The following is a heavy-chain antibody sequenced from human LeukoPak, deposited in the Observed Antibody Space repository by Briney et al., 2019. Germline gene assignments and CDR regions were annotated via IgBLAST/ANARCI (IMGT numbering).Heavy chain of an antibody. CDR2: INPSGGST. CDR1: GYTFTSYY. CDR3: ARLANYQEAYGDYDRSYWFDP. V-gene: IGHV1-46*01. D-gene: IGHD4-17*01. J-gene: IGHJ5*02. Sequence: ASVKVSCKASGYTFTSYYMHWVRQAPGQGLAWMGIINPSGGSTSYAQKFQGRVTMTRDTSTSTVYMELSSLRSEDTAVYYCARLANYQEAYGDYDRSYWFDPWGQGTLVTVSS.